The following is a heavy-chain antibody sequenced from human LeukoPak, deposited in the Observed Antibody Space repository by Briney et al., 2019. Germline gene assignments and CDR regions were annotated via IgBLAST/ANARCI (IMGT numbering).Heavy chain of an antibody. J-gene: IGHJ3*02. Sequence: SETLSLTCTVSGGSFSSSSYYWSWIRQPAGKGLEWIGRIYTSGSTNYNPSLKSRVTMSVDTSKNQFSLKLSSVTAADTAVYYCARDGEYSSSYTAFDIWGQGTMVTVSS. V-gene: IGHV4-61*02. D-gene: IGHD6-6*01. CDR3: ARDGEYSSSYTAFDI. CDR2: IYTSGST. CDR1: GGSFSSSSYY.